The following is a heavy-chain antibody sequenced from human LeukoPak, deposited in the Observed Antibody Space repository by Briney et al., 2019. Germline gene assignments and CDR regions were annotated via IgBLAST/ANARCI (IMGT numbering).Heavy chain of an antibody. Sequence: ASVKVSCKIFGYTLSKLSIHWVRQAPGGELEWMGGFNPEYRETTYIQRFQDRVTMTEDISTDTAYVELSSLRSEDTAVYYCTTGTFYSGSGAYLNYFDPWGQGTLVTVSS. V-gene: IGHV1-24*01. CDR3: TTGTFYSGSGAYLNYFDP. J-gene: IGHJ5*02. CDR1: GYTLSKLS. D-gene: IGHD3-22*01. CDR2: FNPEYRET.